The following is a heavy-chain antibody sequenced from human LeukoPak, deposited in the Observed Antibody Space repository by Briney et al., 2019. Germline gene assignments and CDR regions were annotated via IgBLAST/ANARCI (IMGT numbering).Heavy chain of an antibody. V-gene: IGHV5-51*01. CDR2: IYLGDSDV. CDR1: GYSFTNSW. Sequence: GESLKISCKGSGYSFTNSWIGWVRQMPGKGLEWMGIIYLGDSDVRCSPSFQGQVTISADKSISSAYLQWSSLKVSDTAMYYCARHGGRYSHSIDSWGQGTLVTVSS. CDR3: ARHGGRYSHSIDS. D-gene: IGHD1-26*01. J-gene: IGHJ4*02.